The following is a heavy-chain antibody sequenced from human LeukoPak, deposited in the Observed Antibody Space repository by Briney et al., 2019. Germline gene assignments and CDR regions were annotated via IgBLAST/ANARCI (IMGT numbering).Heavy chain of an antibody. D-gene: IGHD5-18*01. CDR3: AREFSGGYSYGYSDY. J-gene: IGHJ4*02. CDR1: GYTFTSYG. V-gene: IGHV1-18*01. CDR2: ISAYNGNT. Sequence: ASVKVSCKASGYTFTSYGISWVRQAPGQGLEWMGWISAYNGNTNYAQKLQGRVTMTTDTSTSTAYMELRSLRSDDTAVYYCAREFSGGYSYGYSDYWGQGTLVTVSS.